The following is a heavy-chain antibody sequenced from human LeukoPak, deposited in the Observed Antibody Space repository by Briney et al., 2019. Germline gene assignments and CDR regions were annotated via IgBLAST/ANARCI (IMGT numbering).Heavy chain of an antibody. CDR2: INPNSGDT. Sequence: ASVKVSCKASGYTFTGYHMHWVRQATGQGLEWMGRINPNSGDTNYAQKFQGRVAMTRDTSISTAFMELTRLRSDDTAVYYCARDYCSSTSCLFDYWGQGTLVTVSS. D-gene: IGHD2-2*01. CDR1: GYTFTGYH. CDR3: ARDYCSSTSCLFDY. J-gene: IGHJ4*02. V-gene: IGHV1-2*06.